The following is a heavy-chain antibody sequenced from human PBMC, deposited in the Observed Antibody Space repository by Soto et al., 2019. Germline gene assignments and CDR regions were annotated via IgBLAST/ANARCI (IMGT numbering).Heavy chain of an antibody. D-gene: IGHD6-13*01. CDR2: INSDGSST. CDR1: GFTFSSYW. Sequence: EVQLVESGGGLVQPGGSLRLSCAASGFTFSSYWMHWVRQAPGKGLVWVSPINSDGSSTSYADSVKGRFTISRDNAKNTLYLQMNSLRAEDTAVYYCARDLLPYNLIAAADTYYYYYGMDVWGQGTTVTVSS. J-gene: IGHJ6*02. V-gene: IGHV3-74*01. CDR3: ARDLLPYNLIAAADTYYYYYGMDV.